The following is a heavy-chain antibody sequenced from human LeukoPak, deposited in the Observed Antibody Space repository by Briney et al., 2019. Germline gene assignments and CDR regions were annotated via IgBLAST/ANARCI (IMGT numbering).Heavy chain of an antibody. D-gene: IGHD2-21*02. CDR3: AAREYCGGDCYRYNWFDP. J-gene: IGHJ5*02. Sequence: PSETLSLTCTVSGGSISSSSYYWGWIRQPPGKGLEWIGSIYYSGSPYYNPSLKSRVTISVDTSKKQFSLKLSSVTAADTAVYYCAAREYCGGDCYRYNWFDPWGQGTLVTVSS. CDR2: IYYSGSP. V-gene: IGHV4-39*01. CDR1: GGSISSSSYY.